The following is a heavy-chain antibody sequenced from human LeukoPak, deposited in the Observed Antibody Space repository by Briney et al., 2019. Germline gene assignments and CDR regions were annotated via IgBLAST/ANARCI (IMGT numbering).Heavy chain of an antibody. CDR3: ARETRLPHNDILINRRAFDI. V-gene: IGHV3-30-3*01. CDR1: GFTFSSYA. CDR2: ISNDGHFK. D-gene: IGHD3-9*01. J-gene: IGHJ3*02. Sequence: GRSLRLSCAASGFTFSSYAMHWVRQAPGKGLEWVAVISNDGHFKYYADSVKGRFTISRDNSKSTLFLQMNSLTIEDTAVYYCARETRLPHNDILINRRAFDIWGQGTILTVSS.